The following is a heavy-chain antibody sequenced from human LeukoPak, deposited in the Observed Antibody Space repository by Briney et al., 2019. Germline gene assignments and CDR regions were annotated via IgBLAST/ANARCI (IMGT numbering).Heavy chain of an antibody. V-gene: IGHV3-21*01. D-gene: IGHD1-26*01. CDR2: ISSSSSYI. Sequence: GGSLRLSCAASGFTFSSYSMNWVRQAPGKGLEWVSSISSSSSYIYYADSVKGRFTISRDNAKNSLYLQMNSLRAEDTAVYYCARDLGAGRLGFDYWGQGTLVTVSS. CDR1: GFTFSSYS. J-gene: IGHJ4*02. CDR3: ARDLGAGRLGFDY.